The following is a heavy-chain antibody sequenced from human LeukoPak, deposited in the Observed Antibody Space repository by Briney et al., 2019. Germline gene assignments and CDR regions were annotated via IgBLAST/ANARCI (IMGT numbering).Heavy chain of an antibody. CDR2: IGWDGGGT. Sequence: GRSLRLSCAASGFSFDDYAMQWVRHAPGKGLEWVSGIGWDGGGTVYADSVKGRFTISGDNAKNSLYLQMNSLGAEDTALYYCVKVTVAGFVDYWGQGTLVTVSS. V-gene: IGHV3-9*01. CDR3: VKVTVAGFVDY. J-gene: IGHJ4*02. D-gene: IGHD2-15*01. CDR1: GFSFDDYA.